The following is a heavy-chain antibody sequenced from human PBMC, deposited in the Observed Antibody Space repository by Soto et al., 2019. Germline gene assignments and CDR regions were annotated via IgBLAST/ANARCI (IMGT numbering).Heavy chain of an antibody. J-gene: IGHJ3*02. CDR2: ISYDGSNK. Sequence: GGSLRLSCAASGFTFSSYAMHWVRQAPGKGLEWVAVISYDGSNKYYADSVKGRFTISRDNSKNTLYLQMNSLRAEDTAVYYCARDGEGITMIVVVPLGAFDIWGRGTMVTVSS. V-gene: IGHV3-30-3*01. CDR1: GFTFSSYA. D-gene: IGHD3-22*01. CDR3: ARDGEGITMIVVVPLGAFDI.